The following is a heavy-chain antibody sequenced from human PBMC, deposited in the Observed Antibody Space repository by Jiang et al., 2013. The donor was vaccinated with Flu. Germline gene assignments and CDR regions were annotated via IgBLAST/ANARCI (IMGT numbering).Heavy chain of an antibody. J-gene: IGHJ3*02. CDR1: GFTFSNAW. CDR3: TPHSSGRAFDI. D-gene: IGHD6-19*01. Sequence: LLESGGGLVKPGGSLRLSCAASGFTFSNAWMSWVRQAPGKGLEWVGRIKSKTDGGTTDYAAPVKGRFTISRDDSKNTLYLQMNSLKTEDTAVYYCTPHSSGRAFDIWGQGTMVTVSS. V-gene: IGHV3-15*01. CDR2: IKSKTDGGTT.